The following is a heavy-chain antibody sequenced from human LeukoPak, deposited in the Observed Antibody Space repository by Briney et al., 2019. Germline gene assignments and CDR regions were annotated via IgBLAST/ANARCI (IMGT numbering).Heavy chain of an antibody. D-gene: IGHD4-17*01. CDR3: ARVGRTTVTTLDY. J-gene: IGHJ4*02. CDR2: ISSSSSYI. Sequence: GGSLRLSCAASGFTFSSYSMNWVRQAPGKGLEWVSSISSSSSYIYYADSVKGRFTISRDNAKNSLYLQMNSLRAEDTAVYYCARVGRTTVTTLDYWGQGTLVTVSS. V-gene: IGHV3-21*01. CDR1: GFTFSSYS.